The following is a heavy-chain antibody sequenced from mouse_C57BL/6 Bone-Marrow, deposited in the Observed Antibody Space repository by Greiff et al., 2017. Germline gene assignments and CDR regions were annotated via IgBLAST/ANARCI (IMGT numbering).Heavy chain of an antibody. CDR3: ARFYDYGPWFAY. CDR2: IDPSDSYT. D-gene: IGHD2-4*01. Sequence: QVQLQQPGAELVRPGTSVKLSCKASGYTFTSYWMHWVKQRPGQGLEWIGVIDPSDSYTNYNQKFKGKATLTVDTSSSTAYMQLSSLTSEDSAVYYCARFYDYGPWFAYWGQGTLVTVSA. J-gene: IGHJ3*01. V-gene: IGHV1-59*01. CDR1: GYTFTSYW.